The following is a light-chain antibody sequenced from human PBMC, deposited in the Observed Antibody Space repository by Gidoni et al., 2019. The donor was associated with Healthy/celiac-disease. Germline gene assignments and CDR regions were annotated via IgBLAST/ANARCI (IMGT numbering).Light chain of an antibody. CDR1: QSISSW. CDR3: QQYNSYPWT. CDR2: KAS. V-gene: IGKV1-5*03. Sequence: DIQMTQSPSTLSASVGDRVTITCRASQSISSWLAWYQQKPGKAPKLLIYKASSLESVVPSRFSGSGSGTEFTLTISSLQPDDFATYYCQQYNSYPWTFGQXTKVEIK. J-gene: IGKJ1*01.